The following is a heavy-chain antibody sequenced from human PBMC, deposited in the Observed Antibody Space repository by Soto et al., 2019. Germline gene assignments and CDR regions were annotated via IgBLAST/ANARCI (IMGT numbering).Heavy chain of an antibody. D-gene: IGHD6-13*01. CDR3: TTDEYSSSWRGTADY. CDR1: GFTFSNAW. CDR2: IKSKTDGGTT. V-gene: IGHV3-15*07. Sequence: EVQLVESGGGLVKPGGSLRLSCAASGFTFSNAWMNWVRQAPGKGLEWVGRIKSKTDGGTTDYAAPVKGRFTISRDDSKNTLYLQMDSLKTEDTAVYYFTTDEYSSSWRGTADYWGQGTLVTVSS. J-gene: IGHJ4*02.